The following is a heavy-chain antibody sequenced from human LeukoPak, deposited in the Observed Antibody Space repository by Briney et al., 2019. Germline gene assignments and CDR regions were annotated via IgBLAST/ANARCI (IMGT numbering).Heavy chain of an antibody. D-gene: IGHD2-8*01. CDR2: IYSGGST. CDR1: GFTVSSNY. J-gene: IGHJ6*02. V-gene: IGHV3-66*01. Sequence: GGSLKLSWAASGFTVSSNYMSWVRQTPGKGLEWVSLIYSGGSTYYADSVKGRFTISRDNSKNTLYLQMHSLRAEETAVYYCAGRDNGYYYGMDVWGQGTTVTVSS. CDR3: AGRDNGYYYGMDV.